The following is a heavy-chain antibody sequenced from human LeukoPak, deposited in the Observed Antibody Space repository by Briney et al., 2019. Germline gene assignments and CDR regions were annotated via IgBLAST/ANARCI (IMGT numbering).Heavy chain of an antibody. D-gene: IGHD5-12*01. J-gene: IGHJ5*02. CDR3: AHPVGYRNWFDP. V-gene: IGHV1-69*13. CDR2: VIPIFGTA. Sequence: SVKVSCKASGDTFSTYAFSWVRQAPGQGLEWLGGVIPIFGTANYAQKFQGRVTITADESTSTAYMELSSLRSEDTAVYYCAHPVGYRNWFDPWGQGTLVTVSS. CDR1: GDTFSTYA.